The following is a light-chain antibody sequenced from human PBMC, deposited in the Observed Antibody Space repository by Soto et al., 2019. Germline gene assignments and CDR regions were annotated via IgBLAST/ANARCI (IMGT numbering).Light chain of an antibody. CDR2: GAS. CDR1: QSVSNN. CDR3: QQYKKWPLT. J-gene: IGKJ4*01. Sequence: EIVMTQSPATLSVSPGERATLSCRASQSVSNNLAWYQQKPGQPPRLLIYGASTRATGFPARFSGGGSGTDFTLTIRNLQSEDFAVYYCQQYKKWPLTFGGGTKVEIK. V-gene: IGKV3-15*01.